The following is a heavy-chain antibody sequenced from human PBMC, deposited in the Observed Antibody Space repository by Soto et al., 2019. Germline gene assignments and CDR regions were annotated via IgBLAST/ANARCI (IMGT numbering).Heavy chain of an antibody. Sequence: ASVKVSCKASGGTFSSYAISWVRQAPGQGLEWMGGIIPIFGTANYAQKFQGRVTITADESTSTAYMELSSLRSEDTAVYYCARGLKYNWNYGSGTFDYWGQGTLVTSPQ. CDR3: ARGLKYNWNYGSGTFDY. CDR2: IIPIFGTA. D-gene: IGHD1-7*01. J-gene: IGHJ4*02. V-gene: IGHV1-69*13. CDR1: GGTFSSYA.